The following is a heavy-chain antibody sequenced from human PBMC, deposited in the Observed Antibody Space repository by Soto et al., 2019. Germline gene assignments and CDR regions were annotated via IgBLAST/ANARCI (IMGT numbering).Heavy chain of an antibody. CDR1: GGAINSAGHS. CDR2: SYHSVSS. V-gene: IGHV4-30-2*06. J-gene: IGHJ5*02. Sequence: PSETLSLTCTVCGGAINSAGHSWGLVRQSPGKGLDWIWYSYHSVSSYYNPSLQSRVTISVDRSKAQFYLTLTSVTAADTAVYFCARARYYDWCFDPWGLGTPVSVSS. D-gene: IGHD3-9*01. CDR3: ARARYYDWCFDP.